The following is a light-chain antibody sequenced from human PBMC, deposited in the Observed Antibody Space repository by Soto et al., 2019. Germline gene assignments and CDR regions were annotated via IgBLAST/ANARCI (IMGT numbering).Light chain of an antibody. CDR1: SGHSSYA. CDR2: LNSDGSH. Sequence: QPVLTQSPSASASLGASVKLTCTLSSGHSSYAIAWHQQQPEKGPRHLMKLNSDGSHSKGDGIPDRFSGSSSGAERYLTISSLQSEDEADYYCQSWGTGTNWVFGGGTKLTVL. J-gene: IGLJ3*02. CDR3: QSWGTGTNWV. V-gene: IGLV4-69*01.